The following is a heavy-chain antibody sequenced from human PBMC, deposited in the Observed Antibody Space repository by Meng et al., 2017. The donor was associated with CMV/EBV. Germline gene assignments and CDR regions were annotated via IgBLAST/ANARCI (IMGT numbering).Heavy chain of an antibody. V-gene: IGHV1-2*02. CDR3: ARILVEPAAIYYGLDV. J-gene: IGHJ6*02. D-gene: IGHD2-2*01. Sequence: ASVKVSCKASGYTFTGYYIHWVRQAPGQGLEWMGWINPNTGGTNYAQKFQGRVTMTRDTSISTAYMELSRPRSDDTAVYYCARILVEPAAIYYGLDVWGQGTTVTVSS. CDR1: GYTFTGYY. CDR2: INPNTGGT.